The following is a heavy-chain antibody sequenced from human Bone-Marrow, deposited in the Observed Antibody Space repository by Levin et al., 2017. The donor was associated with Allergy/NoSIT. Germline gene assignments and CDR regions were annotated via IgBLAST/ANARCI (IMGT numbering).Heavy chain of an antibody. CDR3: TRGRGYTKAFDF. CDR2: MNPKSGNT. V-gene: IGHV1-8*01. CDR1: GYTFSSQD. Sequence: WASVKVSCKASGYTFSSQDINWVRQATGRGLEWMGWMNPKSGNTGYAQKFQGRVVMTRNSSITTAYMELRSLKYEDAAVYYCTRGRGYTKAFDFWGQGTQVSVSS. D-gene: IGHD5-18*01. J-gene: IGHJ4*02.